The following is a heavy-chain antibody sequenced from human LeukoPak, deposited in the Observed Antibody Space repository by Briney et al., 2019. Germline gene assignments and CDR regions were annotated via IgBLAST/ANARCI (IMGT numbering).Heavy chain of an antibody. CDR3: ARDSRYCSGGSCYGANFDY. CDR1: GFTFSSYA. D-gene: IGHD2-15*01. J-gene: IGHJ4*02. Sequence: PGGSLRLSCAASGFTFSSYAMHWVRQAPGKGLEWVAVISYDGSNKYYADSVKGRFTISRDNSKNTLYLQMNSLRAEDTAVYYCARDSRYCSGGSCYGANFDYWGQGTLVTVSS. CDR2: ISYDGSNK. V-gene: IGHV3-30-3*01.